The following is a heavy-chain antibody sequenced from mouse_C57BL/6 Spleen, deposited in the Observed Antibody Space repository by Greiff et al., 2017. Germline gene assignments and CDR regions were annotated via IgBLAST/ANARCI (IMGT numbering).Heavy chain of an antibody. V-gene: IGHV1-26*01. CDR3: ARYDYD. J-gene: IGHJ3*01. CDR2: INPNNGGT. Sequence: EVQLQQSGPELVKPGASVKISCKASGYTFTDYYMNWVKQSHGKSLEWIGDINPNNGGTSYNQKFKGKATLTVDKSSSTAYMELRSLTSEDSAVYYCARYDYDWGQGTLVTVSA. D-gene: IGHD2-4*01. CDR1: GYTFTDYY.